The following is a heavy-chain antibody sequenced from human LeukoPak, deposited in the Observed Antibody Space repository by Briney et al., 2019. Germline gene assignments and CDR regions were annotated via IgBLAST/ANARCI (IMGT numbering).Heavy chain of an antibody. CDR3: ARGRAGLLHSTADDYYYYMDV. CDR1: GGTFSSYA. J-gene: IGHJ6*03. D-gene: IGHD3-22*01. Sequence: SVKVSCKASGGTFSSYAISWVRQAPGQGLEWMGGIIPIFGTANYAQKFQGRVTMTTDTSTSTAYMELRSLRSDDTAVYYCARGRAGLLHSTADDYYYYMDVWGKGTTVTVSS. CDR2: IIPIFGTA. V-gene: IGHV1-69*05.